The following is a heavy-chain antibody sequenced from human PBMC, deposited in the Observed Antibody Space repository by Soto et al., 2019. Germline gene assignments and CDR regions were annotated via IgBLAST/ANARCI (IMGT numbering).Heavy chain of an antibody. CDR2: IYYSGST. D-gene: IGHD6-19*01. CDR3: ARDIPYSSGWSD. J-gene: IGHJ4*02. CDR1: GGSVSSGSYY. V-gene: IGHV4-61*01. Sequence: SETLSLTCTVSGGSVSSGSYYWSWIRQPPGKGLEWIGYIYYSGSTNYNPSLKSRVTISVDTSKNQFSLKLSSVTAADTAVYYCARDIPYSSGWSDRGQGTLVTVSS.